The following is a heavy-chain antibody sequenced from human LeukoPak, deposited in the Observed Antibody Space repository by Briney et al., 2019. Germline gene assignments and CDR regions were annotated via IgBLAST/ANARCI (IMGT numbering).Heavy chain of an antibody. D-gene: IGHD2-2*01. CDR1: GGSFSGYY. CDR2: INHSGST. J-gene: IGHJ6*03. V-gene: IGHV4-34*01. Sequence: SETLSLTCAVYGGSFSGYYWSWIRQPPGKELEWIGEINHSGSTNYNPSLKSRVTISVDTSKNQFSLKLSSVTAADTAVYYCAGGRGQLLPYYYYYMDVWGKGTTVTVSS. CDR3: AGGRGQLLPYYYYYMDV.